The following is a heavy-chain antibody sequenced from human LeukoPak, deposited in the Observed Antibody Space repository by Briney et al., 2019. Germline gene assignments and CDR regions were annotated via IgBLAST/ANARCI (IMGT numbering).Heavy chain of an antibody. V-gene: IGHV1-69*05. CDR2: IIPIFGTA. J-gene: IGHJ4*02. CDR1: GGTFSSYA. Sequence: ASVKVSCKDSGGTFSSYAISWVRQAPGQGLEWMGGIIPIFGTANYAQKFQGRVTITTDESTSTAYMELSSLRSEDTAVYYCARDPIMITFGGVIVRRNYFDYWGQGTLVTVSS. CDR3: ARDPIMITFGGVIVRRNYFDY. D-gene: IGHD3-16*02.